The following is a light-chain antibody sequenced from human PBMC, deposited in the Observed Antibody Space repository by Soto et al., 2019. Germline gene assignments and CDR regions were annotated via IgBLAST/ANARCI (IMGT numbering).Light chain of an antibody. CDR3: QQYGSSPFT. Sequence: EIVLTQSPGTLSLSPGERATLSCRASQSVSSSYLAWYQQKPGQAPRLLIYGASSRATGIPDRFSGSGPGTDFTLTISRLEPEDFAVYYCQQYGSSPFTFGPGTKVDIK. CDR2: GAS. CDR1: QSVSSSY. V-gene: IGKV3-20*01. J-gene: IGKJ3*01.